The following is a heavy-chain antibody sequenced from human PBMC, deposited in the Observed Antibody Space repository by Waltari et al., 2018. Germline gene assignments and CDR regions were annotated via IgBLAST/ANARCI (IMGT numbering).Heavy chain of an antibody. CDR3: ARGDYDILTGYWAGFDY. Sequence: QVQLVQSGAEVKKPGSSVKVSCKASGGTFSSYAISWVRRAPGQGLEWMGGIIPIFGTANYAQKFQGRVTITADESTSTAYMELSSLRSEDTAVYYCARGDYDILTGYWAGFDYWGQGTLVTVSS. V-gene: IGHV1-69*01. CDR1: GGTFSSYA. J-gene: IGHJ4*02. D-gene: IGHD3-9*01. CDR2: IIPIFGTA.